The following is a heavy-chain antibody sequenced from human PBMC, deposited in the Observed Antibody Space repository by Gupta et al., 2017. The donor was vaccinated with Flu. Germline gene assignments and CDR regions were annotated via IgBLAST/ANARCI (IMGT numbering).Heavy chain of an antibody. CDR2: VGAGGDRT. V-gene: IGHV3-23*01. D-gene: IGHD6-13*01. CDR3: AKDRSGNPAIDY. J-gene: IGHJ4*02. Sequence: EVQLLESGGALVQPGGSLRLSWAASGLTFSAYAMNWVRQAPGKGLEWVSTVGAGGDRTYYADSVMGRFTISRDNSKNTVYLQMNSLRGDDTAVYYCAKDRSGNPAIDYWGQGTRVTVSA. CDR1: GLTFSAYA.